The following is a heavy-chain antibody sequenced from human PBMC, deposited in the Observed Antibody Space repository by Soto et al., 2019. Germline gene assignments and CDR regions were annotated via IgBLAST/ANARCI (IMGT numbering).Heavy chain of an antibody. CDR3: AKIRGHYYYGMDV. CDR1: GFTFSNYA. J-gene: IGHJ6*02. CDR2: ISGSGDTT. D-gene: IGHD3-10*01. Sequence: EVQLLESGGGLVQAGGSLRLSCAASGFTFSNYAMNWVRQAPGKGLEWVSGISGSGDTTYYAGSLKGRFTISRDNSKNTLYLQMNSLRAEDTAVYYCAKIRGHYYYGMDVWGQGTTVTVSS. V-gene: IGHV3-23*01.